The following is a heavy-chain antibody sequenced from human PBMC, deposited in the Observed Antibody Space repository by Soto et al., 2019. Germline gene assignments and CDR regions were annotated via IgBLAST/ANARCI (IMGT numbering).Heavy chain of an antibody. CDR1: GYTFTSYA. J-gene: IGHJ1*01. D-gene: IGHD6-6*01. V-gene: IGHV1-3*01. CDR2: INAGNGNT. Sequence: ASVKVSCKASGYTFTSYAMHWVRQAPGQRLEWMGWINAGNGNTKYSQKFQGRVTITRDTSASTAYMELSSLRSEDTAVYYCATLGHIADRLRSWGQGTLVTVYS. CDR3: ATLGHIADRLRS.